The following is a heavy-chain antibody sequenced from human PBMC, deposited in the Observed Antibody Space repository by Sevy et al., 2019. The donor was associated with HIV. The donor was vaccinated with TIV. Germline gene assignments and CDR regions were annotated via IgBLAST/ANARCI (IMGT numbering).Heavy chain of an antibody. D-gene: IGHD6-19*01. CDR2: ISYDGTIK. CDR3: ARDRGVAGTRDFDY. CDR1: GFTFSRYA. V-gene: IGHV3-30-3*01. J-gene: IGHJ4*02. Sequence: GGSLRLSCAASGFTFSRYAMHWVRQAPGKGLEWVTIISYDGTIKYYAESVKGRFTVSRDNSKNTLYLQLTSLRPEDTAVYYCARDRGVAGTRDFDYWGQGTLVTVSS.